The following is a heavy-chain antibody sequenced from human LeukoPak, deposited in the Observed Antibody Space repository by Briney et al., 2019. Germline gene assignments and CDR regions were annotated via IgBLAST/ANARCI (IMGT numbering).Heavy chain of an antibody. D-gene: IGHD5-18*01. Sequence: GGSLRLSCAASGFTFSSYGMHWVRQAPGKGLEWVAFIRYDGSNKYYADSVKGRFTISRDNSKNTLYLQMNSLRAEDTAVYYCARELRYSYGLFCWYFDLWGRGTLVTVSS. CDR3: ARELRYSYGLFCWYFDL. J-gene: IGHJ2*01. CDR1: GFTFSSYG. CDR2: IRYDGSNK. V-gene: IGHV3-30*02.